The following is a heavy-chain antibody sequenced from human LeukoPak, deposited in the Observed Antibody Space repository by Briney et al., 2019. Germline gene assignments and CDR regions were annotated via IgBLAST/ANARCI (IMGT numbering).Heavy chain of an antibody. CDR3: ARVRVRGVIINY. Sequence: SETLSLTCTVSGGSISSYYWSWIRQPPGKGLEWIGYIYYSGSTNCNPSLKSRVTILVDTSKNQFSLKLSSVTAADTAVYYCARVRVRGVIINYWGQGTLVTVSS. V-gene: IGHV4-59*12. CDR2: IYYSGST. J-gene: IGHJ4*02. CDR1: GGSISSYY. D-gene: IGHD3-10*01.